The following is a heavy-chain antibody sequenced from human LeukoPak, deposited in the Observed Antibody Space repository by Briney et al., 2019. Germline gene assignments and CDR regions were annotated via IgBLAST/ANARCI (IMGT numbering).Heavy chain of an antibody. CDR1: CGSISSYY. CDR3: ATVHGDSAGGDAFHI. D-gene: IGHD4-17*01. CDR2: IYYSGST. J-gene: IGHJ3*02. V-gene: IGHV4-59*01. Sequence: SETLSLTYTVCCGSISSYYWSWLRQPPGKGLEWIGYIYYSGSTNYNPSLKSRVTISVDMSKNQFSLNLSSVTAADTSVYYCATVHGDSAGGDAFHIWGEGTMVTVS.